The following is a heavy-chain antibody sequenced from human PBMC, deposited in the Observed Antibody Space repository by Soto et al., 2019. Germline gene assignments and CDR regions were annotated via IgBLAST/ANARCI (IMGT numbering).Heavy chain of an antibody. Sequence: XSVKVSCNASGYSFTSYDINWVRQATGQGLEWMGWMNPNSGNTGYAQKFQGRVTMTRNTSISTAYMELSSLRSEDTAVYYCARGKLNTVTTNYLYYYYYYGMDVWGQGTTVTVSS. V-gene: IGHV1-8*01. CDR3: ARGKLNTVTTNYLYYYYYYGMDV. CDR1: GYSFTSYD. J-gene: IGHJ6*02. CDR2: MNPNSGNT. D-gene: IGHD4-17*01.